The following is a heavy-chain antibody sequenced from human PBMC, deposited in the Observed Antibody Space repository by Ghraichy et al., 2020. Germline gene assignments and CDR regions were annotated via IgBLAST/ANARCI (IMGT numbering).Heavy chain of an antibody. V-gene: IGHV4-39*07. CDR2: IYYSGST. Sequence: SQTLSLTCTVSGGSISSSSYYWGWIRQPPGKGLEWIGSIYYSGSTYYNPSLKSRVTISVDTSKNQFSLKLSSVTAADTAVYYCARWEGYGMDVWGQGTTVTVSS. CDR1: GGSISSSSYY. D-gene: IGHD1-26*01. CDR3: ARWEGYGMDV. J-gene: IGHJ6*02.